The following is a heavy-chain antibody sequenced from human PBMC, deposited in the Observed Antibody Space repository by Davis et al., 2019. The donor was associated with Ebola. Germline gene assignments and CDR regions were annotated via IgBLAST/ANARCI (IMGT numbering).Heavy chain of an antibody. CDR1: GFAFSSYW. CDR3: ARLGGSSWVDH. D-gene: IGHD6-13*01. J-gene: IGHJ5*02. V-gene: IGHV3-74*01. CDR2: IDTDSIGT. Sequence: PGGSLRLSCAASGFAFSSYWMHWVRQAPGTGLAWVSRIDTDSIGTSYADSVKGRFTISRDNAKNTLYLELNSLRAEDTAVYYCARLGGSSWVDHWGQGTLVTVSS.